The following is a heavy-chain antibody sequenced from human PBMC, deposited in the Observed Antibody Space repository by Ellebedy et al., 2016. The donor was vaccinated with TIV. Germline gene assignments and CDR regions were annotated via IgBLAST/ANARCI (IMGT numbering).Heavy chain of an antibody. Sequence: GESLKISCAASGFTFSSNAMHWVRQAPGKGLEWVAVISYDGSNKCYADSVKGRFTISRDNSKNTLYLQMNSLRAEDTAVYYCARWPSGDAPLDYWGQGTLVTVSS. D-gene: IGHD4-17*01. CDR1: GFTFSSNA. CDR2: ISYDGSNK. J-gene: IGHJ4*02. CDR3: ARWPSGDAPLDY. V-gene: IGHV3-30-3*01.